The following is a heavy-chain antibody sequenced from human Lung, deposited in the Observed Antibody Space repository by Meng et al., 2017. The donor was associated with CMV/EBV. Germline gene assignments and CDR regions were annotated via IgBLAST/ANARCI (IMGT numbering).Heavy chain of an antibody. V-gene: IGHV3-11*04. D-gene: IGHD5-12*01. CDR3: ARVRTRGYSGYGADACDI. CDR2: ISSSGSTI. CDR1: GFTFSDYY. J-gene: IGHJ3*02. Sequence: SLKISCAASGFTFSDYYMSWIRQAPGKGLEWVSYISSSGSTIYYADSVKGRFTISRDNAKNSLYLQMNSLRAEDTAVYYCARVRTRGYSGYGADACDIWGQGAXVTVSS.